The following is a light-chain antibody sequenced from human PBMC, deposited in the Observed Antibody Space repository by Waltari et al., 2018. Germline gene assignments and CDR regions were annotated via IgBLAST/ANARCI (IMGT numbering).Light chain of an antibody. V-gene: IGLV8-61*01. CDR2: KAN. CDR1: SCPPPTTPY. J-gene: IGLJ3*02. CDR3: ALYMGSGIWV. Sequence: QTVVTQEPSLSVSPGGPVRLTCALSSCPPPTTPYPPGDQQTPGQAPRTLVYKANALSSGVPDRFSGSILGNTAALTITGSQADDESDYYCALYMGSGIWVFGGGTRLTVL.